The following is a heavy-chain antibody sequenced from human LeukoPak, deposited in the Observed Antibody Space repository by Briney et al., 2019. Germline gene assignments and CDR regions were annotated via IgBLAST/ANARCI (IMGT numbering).Heavy chain of an antibody. Sequence: SETLSLTCAVYGESFSGYYWSWIRQPPGKGLEWIGEINHSGSTNYNPPLKSRVTISVDTSKNQFSLKLSSVTAADTAVYYCARVATVVTPVFDYWGQGTLVTVSS. CDR2: INHSGST. D-gene: IGHD4-23*01. CDR3: ARVATVVTPVFDY. V-gene: IGHV4-34*01. CDR1: GESFSGYY. J-gene: IGHJ4*02.